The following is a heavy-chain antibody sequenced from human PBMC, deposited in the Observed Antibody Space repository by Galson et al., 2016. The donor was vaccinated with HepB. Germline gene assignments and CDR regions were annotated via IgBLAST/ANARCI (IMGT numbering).Heavy chain of an antibody. J-gene: IGHJ6*02. Sequence: SETLSLTCTVSGGSINSETNFWAWIRQPPGKGLEHIGNIFYTGTTYYNPSLQSRVTLSIDASKTQFSPKLRSVTAADTAVYYCATLRCSTSSCYSGSLYALDVWGQGTTVTVSS. CDR1: GGSINSETNF. CDR2: IFYTGTT. CDR3: ATLRCSTSSCYSGSLYALDV. D-gene: IGHD2-15*01. V-gene: IGHV4-39*01.